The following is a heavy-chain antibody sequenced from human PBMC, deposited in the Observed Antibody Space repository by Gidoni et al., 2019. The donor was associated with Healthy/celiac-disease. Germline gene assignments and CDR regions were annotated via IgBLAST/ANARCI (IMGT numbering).Heavy chain of an antibody. J-gene: IGHJ3*02. CDR2: ISYDGSNK. CDR3: AREVFSYYDSSDEVRDAFDI. CDR1: GFTFSSYA. V-gene: IGHV3-30*01. Sequence: QVQLVESGGGVVQPGRSLRLSCAASGFTFSSYAMTWVRQAPGKGLEWVAVISYDGSNKYYADSVKSRFTISRDNSKNTLYLQMNSLRAEDTAVYYCAREVFSYYDSSDEVRDAFDIWGQGTMVTVSS. D-gene: IGHD3-22*01.